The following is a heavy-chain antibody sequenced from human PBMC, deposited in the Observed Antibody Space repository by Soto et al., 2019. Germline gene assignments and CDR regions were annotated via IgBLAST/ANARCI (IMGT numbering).Heavy chain of an antibody. CDR2: IYWDDAK. CDR3: AHRPEAVAPFDY. Sequence: QITLKESGPTLVKPTQTLTLTCTFSGFSLSTSGEGEGWIRQPPGKALDWLALIYWDDAKRYTPFLNSRLTIPSGSSNTQAVFTMTNMTPVDTATYYGAHRPEAVAPFDYWGQGTLVTVSS. CDR1: GFSLSTSGEG. D-gene: IGHD6-19*01. V-gene: IGHV2-5*02. J-gene: IGHJ4*02.